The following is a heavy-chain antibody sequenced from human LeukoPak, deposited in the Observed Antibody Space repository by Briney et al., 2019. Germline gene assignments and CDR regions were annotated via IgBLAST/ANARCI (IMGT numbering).Heavy chain of an antibody. CDR2: IYHSEST. Sequence: SETLSLTCAVSGGSISSSNWWSWVRQPPGKGLEWIGEIYHSESTNYNPSLKSRVTISVDKSKNQFSLKLSSVTAADTAVYYCARDRQQLAGGAFDIWGQGTMVTVSS. CDR3: ARDRQQLAGGAFDI. CDR1: GGSISSSNW. V-gene: IGHV4-4*02. D-gene: IGHD6-13*01. J-gene: IGHJ3*02.